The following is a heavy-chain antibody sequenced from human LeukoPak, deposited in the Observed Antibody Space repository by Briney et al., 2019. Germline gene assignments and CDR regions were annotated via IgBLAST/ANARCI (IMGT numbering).Heavy chain of an antibody. J-gene: IGHJ4*02. Sequence: GGSLRLSCAASGCTLSSYSMSWVRQAPGKGLEWVANIKEDGVEKNYVNSVKGRFTVSRDNGKNSLFLEMNSLRAEDTALYYCVRRAWLEYWGQGTPVTVSS. CDR1: GCTLSSYS. CDR2: IKEDGVEK. CDR3: VRRAWLEY. V-gene: IGHV3-7*04.